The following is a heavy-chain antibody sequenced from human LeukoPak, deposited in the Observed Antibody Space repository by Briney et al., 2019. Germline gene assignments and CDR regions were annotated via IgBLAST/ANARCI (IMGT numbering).Heavy chain of an antibody. D-gene: IGHD6-19*01. J-gene: IGHJ4*02. CDR1: GYTFTGYY. Sequence: ASVKVSCKASGYTFTGYYMHWVRQAPGQGLEWMGWINPNSGGTNYAQKLQGRVTMTTDTSTSTAYMELRSLRSDDTAVYYCARGYSSGWYLAGEYYFDYWGQGTLVTVSS. V-gene: IGHV1-2*02. CDR2: INPNSGGT. CDR3: ARGYSSGWYLAGEYYFDY.